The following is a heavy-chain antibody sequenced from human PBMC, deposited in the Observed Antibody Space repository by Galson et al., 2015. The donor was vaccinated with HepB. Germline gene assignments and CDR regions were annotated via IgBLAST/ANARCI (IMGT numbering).Heavy chain of an antibody. CDR3: ARMSSGYYGALDY. V-gene: IGHV3-30-3*01. D-gene: IGHD6-19*01. CDR1: GFTFNHYA. CDR2: ISYGGSNK. Sequence: SLRLSCAASGFTFNHYAPHWVRQAPGKGLEWVAVISYGGSNKYYADSVKGRFTISRDNSKNTLYLQMNSLRVEDTAVYYCARMSSGYYGALDYWGQGTPVTVSS. J-gene: IGHJ4*02.